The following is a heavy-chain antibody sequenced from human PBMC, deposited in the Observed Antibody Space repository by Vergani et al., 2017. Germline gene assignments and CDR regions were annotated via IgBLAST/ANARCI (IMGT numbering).Heavy chain of an antibody. CDR1: GFTFNQDG. D-gene: IGHD3-16*01. J-gene: IGHJ5*02. CDR2: TWYDGNNK. V-gene: IGHV3-33*01. CDR3: ARDLRLLYTRFDP. Sequence: QVQLVESGGGVVQPGRSLRLSCAASGFTFNQDGMHWVRQAPGKGLEWVAVTWYDGNNKQYADSVKGRFTISRDNSKSTMYLQMNSLRDEDTGVYYCARDLRLLYTRFDPWGQGTLVTVSS.